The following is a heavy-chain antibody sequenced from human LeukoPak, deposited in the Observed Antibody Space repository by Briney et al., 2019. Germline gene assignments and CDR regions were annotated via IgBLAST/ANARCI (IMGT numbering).Heavy chain of an antibody. CDR3: ARGGKATVVTM. CDR1: GGSINSYY. V-gene: IGHV4-4*07. D-gene: IGHD4-23*01. CDR2: IYSSGST. J-gene: IGHJ4*02. Sequence: SETLSLTCTVSGGSINSYYWSWIRRPAGKGLEWIGRIYSSGSTNYNPSLKSRVSMSVDTSKNQFSLKLTSVTAADTAVYYCARGGKATVVTMWGQGILVSVSS.